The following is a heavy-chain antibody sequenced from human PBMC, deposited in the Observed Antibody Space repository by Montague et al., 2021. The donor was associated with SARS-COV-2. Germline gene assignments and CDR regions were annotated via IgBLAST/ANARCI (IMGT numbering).Heavy chain of an antibody. V-gene: IGHV3-48*04. CDR2: ISSSSSTI. J-gene: IGHJ4*02. D-gene: IGHD3-22*01. Sequence: SLRLSCTASGFTFSSYSMNWVRQAPGKGLEWVSYISSSSSTIYYADSVKGRFTISRDNAKNSLYLQMNSPRAEDTAVYYCATGLAYYYDSSGYYFADYWGQGTLVTVSS. CDR1: GFTFSSYS. CDR3: ATGLAYYYDSSGYYFADY.